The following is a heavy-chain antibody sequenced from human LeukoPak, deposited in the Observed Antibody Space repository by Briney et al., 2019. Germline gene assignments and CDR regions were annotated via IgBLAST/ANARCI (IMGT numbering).Heavy chain of an antibody. CDR3: ARVTGDSNGYRSPSLDY. J-gene: IGHJ4*02. Sequence: SQTLSLTCTVSGGSINFGGYYWSWVRQPPGKGLEWIGYIYDTGSTYYNPSFKTRVTISMDRSKNQFSLKLSSVAAADTAVYYCARVTGDSNGYRSPSLDYWGQGTLVTVSS. CDR1: GGSINFGGYY. V-gene: IGHV4-30-2*01. D-gene: IGHD5-18*01. CDR2: IYDTGST.